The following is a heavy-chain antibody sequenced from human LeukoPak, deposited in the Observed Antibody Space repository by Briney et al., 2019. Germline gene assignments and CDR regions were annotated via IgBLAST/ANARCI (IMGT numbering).Heavy chain of an antibody. D-gene: IGHD1-26*01. CDR1: GFTVDDYA. J-gene: IGHJ3*02. CDR3: AKDTEWELLHAFDI. CDR2: VSWDSGSI. V-gene: IGHV3-9*03. Sequence: GGCLRLSCAAAGFTVDDYAIHWVRQAPGKGREWVSVVSWDSGSIGYADSVKGRFTISRDNAKNSLYLQMNSLRAEDMALYYCAKDTEWELLHAFDIWGQGTMVTVSS.